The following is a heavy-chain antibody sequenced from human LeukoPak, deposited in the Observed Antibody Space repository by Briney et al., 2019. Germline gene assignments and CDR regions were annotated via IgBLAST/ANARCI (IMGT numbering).Heavy chain of an antibody. D-gene: IGHD3-10*01. Sequence: SETLSLTCTVSGGSISSNYWSWIRQPPGKGLEWIGYIYYGGSPIYSPSLNSRVTISLDTSKNQFSLKLSSVTAADTAVYYCAREGYGSRSRDNWLDPWGQGTLVTVSS. CDR2: IYYGGSP. J-gene: IGHJ5*02. CDR1: GGSISSNY. CDR3: AREGYGSRSRDNWLDP. V-gene: IGHV4-59*12.